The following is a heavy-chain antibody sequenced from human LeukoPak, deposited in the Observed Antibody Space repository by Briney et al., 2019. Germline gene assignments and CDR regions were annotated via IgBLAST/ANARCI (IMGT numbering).Heavy chain of an antibody. V-gene: IGHV4-30-4*01. D-gene: IGHD2-21*02. CDR1: GGSISSGGYY. CDR2: IYYIGNT. CDR3: ASAYCGGDCTPYWYFDL. J-gene: IGHJ2*01. Sequence: PSQTLSLTCTVSGGSISSGGYYWSWIRQPPGKGLEWIGYIYYIGNTFYNPSLKSRVTISVDTSKNQFSLKLSSVTAADTAVYYCASAYCGGDCTPYWYFDLWGRGTLVTVSS.